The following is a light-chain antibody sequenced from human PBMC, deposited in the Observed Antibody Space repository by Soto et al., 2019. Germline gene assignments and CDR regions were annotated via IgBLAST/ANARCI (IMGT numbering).Light chain of an antibody. CDR1: QSITSSY. J-gene: IGKJ1*01. V-gene: IGKV3-20*01. CDR2: GTI. CDR3: QQYGSPLWT. Sequence: EIVLTQSPGTLSLSPGERATLSCRASQSITSSYLAWYQQKPPQPPSPLLSGTIRRAPAIPDRFSGSGSWTDFTLTIRILEPDDFAVYYCQQYGSPLWTFGQGTKV.